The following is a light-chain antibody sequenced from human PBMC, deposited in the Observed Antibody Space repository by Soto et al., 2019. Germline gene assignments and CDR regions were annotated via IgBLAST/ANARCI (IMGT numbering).Light chain of an antibody. CDR1: SSDVGGYGS. CDR3: SSYTGSGTYV. Sequence: HSVLTQLASVSGPPGQSTTISCTGTSSDVGGYGSVSWYQQHPGKAPKLMIYEVSNRPSGVSNRFSGSKSGNTASLTISGLQAEDDADYLWSSYTGSGTYVFGNGSKVTV. CDR2: EVS. V-gene: IGLV2-14*01. J-gene: IGLJ1*01.